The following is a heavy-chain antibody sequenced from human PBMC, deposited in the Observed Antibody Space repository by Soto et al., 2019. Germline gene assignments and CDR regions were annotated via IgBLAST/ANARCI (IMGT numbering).Heavy chain of an antibody. CDR3: ARGHMVLVPAATHGWFDP. J-gene: IGHJ5*02. CDR1: GFTFSSYW. V-gene: IGHV3-7*05. Sequence: GGSLRLSCAASGFTFSSYWMSWVRQAPGKGLEWVANIKQDGSEKYYVDSVKGRFTISRDNAKNSLYLQMNSLRAEDTAVYYCARGHMVLVPAATHGWFDPWGKGTLVTVSS. D-gene: IGHD2-2*01. CDR2: IKQDGSEK.